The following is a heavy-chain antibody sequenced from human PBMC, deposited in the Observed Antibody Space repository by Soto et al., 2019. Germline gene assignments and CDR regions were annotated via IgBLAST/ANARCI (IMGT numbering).Heavy chain of an antibody. CDR1: GGTFSSYA. D-gene: IGHD3-22*01. CDR2: IIPIFGTA. Sequence: SVKVSCKASGGTFSSYAISWVRQAPGQGLEWMGGIIPIFGTANYAQKFQGRVTITADESTSTAYMELSSLRSEDTAVYYCARTDSSGYSYCYYYGMDVWGQGTTVTVSS. CDR3: ARTDSSGYSYCYYYGMDV. J-gene: IGHJ6*02. V-gene: IGHV1-69*13.